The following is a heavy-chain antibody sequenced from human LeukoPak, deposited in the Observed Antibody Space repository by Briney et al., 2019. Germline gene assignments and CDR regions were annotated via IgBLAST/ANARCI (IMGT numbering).Heavy chain of an antibody. CDR3: ARFAAGGSYYYYMDV. J-gene: IGHJ6*03. D-gene: IGHD6-25*01. CDR1: GFTFNTYW. CDR2: IKQDGSEI. Sequence: GSLRLSCAASGFTFNTYWMSWVRQAPGKGLEWVANIKQDGSEIYYVDSVKGRFTISRDNAKNSLYLQMNSLRAEDTAVYCCARFAAGGSYYYYMDVWGKGTTVTVSS. V-gene: IGHV3-7*01.